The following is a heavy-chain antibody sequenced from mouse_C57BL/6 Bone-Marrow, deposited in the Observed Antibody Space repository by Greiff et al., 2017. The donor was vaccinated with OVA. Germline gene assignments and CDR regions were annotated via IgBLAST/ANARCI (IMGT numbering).Heavy chain of an antibody. CDR1: GYTFTSYW. D-gene: IGHD2-14*01. CDR2: IDPSDSYT. V-gene: IGHV1-69*01. J-gene: IGHJ4*01. CDR3: AREGYPYYAMDY. Sequence: VKLQQPGAELVMPGASVKLSCKASGYTFTSYWMHWVKQRPGQGLEWIGEIDPSDSYTNYNQKFKGKSTLTVDKSSSTAYMQLSSLTSEDSAVYYCAREGYPYYAMDYWGQGTSVTVSS.